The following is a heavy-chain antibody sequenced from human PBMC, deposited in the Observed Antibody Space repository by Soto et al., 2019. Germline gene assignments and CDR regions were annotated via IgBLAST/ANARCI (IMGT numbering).Heavy chain of an antibody. Sequence: GGSLRLSCAASGFTFSSYAMSWVRQAPGKGLEWVSAISGSGGSTYYADSVKGRFTISRDNSKNTLYLQMNSLRAEDTAVYYCAKDPRLVRPGLAITMVRGVTKSPYYFDYWGQGTLVTVSS. D-gene: IGHD3-10*01. V-gene: IGHV3-23*01. CDR1: GFTFSSYA. J-gene: IGHJ4*02. CDR3: AKDPRLVRPGLAITMVRGVTKSPYYFDY. CDR2: ISGSGGST.